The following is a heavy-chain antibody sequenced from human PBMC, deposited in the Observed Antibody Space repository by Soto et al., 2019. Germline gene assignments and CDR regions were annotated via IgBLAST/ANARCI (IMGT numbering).Heavy chain of an antibody. D-gene: IGHD3-16*01. CDR1: DGSIRSLY. CDR3: AKHGRTAYMAYYFGL. J-gene: IGHJ4*02. CDR2: IYYSGST. Sequence: LQLLPLPWTVVDGSIRSLYCRRILQTPGKGLEWIGYIYYSGSTNYNPSLKSRVTISVDTSKNQFSLKLSSVTAADTAVYYCAKHGRTAYMAYYFGLWGRGTLVTVSS. V-gene: IGHV4-59*11.